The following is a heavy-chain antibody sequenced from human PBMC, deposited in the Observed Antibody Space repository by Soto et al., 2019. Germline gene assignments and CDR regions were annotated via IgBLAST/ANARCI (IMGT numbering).Heavy chain of an antibody. CDR2: IYYSGST. V-gene: IGHV4-39*01. Sequence: QLLESGPGLVKPSETLSLTCTVSGGSISSSSYYWGWIRQPPGKGLEWIGSIYYSGSTYYNPSLKSRVTISVDTSKNQFSLKLSSVTAADTAVYYCARQPWPWLVGGLPDYWGQGTLVTVSS. CDR1: GGSISSSSYY. J-gene: IGHJ4*02. D-gene: IGHD6-19*01. CDR3: ARQPWPWLVGGLPDY.